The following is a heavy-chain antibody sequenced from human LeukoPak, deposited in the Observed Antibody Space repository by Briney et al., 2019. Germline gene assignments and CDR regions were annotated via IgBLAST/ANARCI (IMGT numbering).Heavy chain of an antibody. CDR3: ARDSSSVVIINAFDI. D-gene: IGHD3-3*01. CDR1: GFTFSSYG. J-gene: IGHJ3*02. Sequence: GSLRLSCAASGFTFSSYGMHWVRQAPGKGLEWVAVIWYDGSNKYYADSVKGRFTISRDNSKNTLYLQMNSLRAEDTAVYYCARDSSSVVIINAFDIWGQGTMVTVSS. CDR2: IWYDGSNK. V-gene: IGHV3-33*01.